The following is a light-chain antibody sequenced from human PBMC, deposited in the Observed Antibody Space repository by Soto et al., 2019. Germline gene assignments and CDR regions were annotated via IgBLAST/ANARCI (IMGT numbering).Light chain of an antibody. V-gene: IGKV1-39*01. CDR2: RAS. CDR3: QQSERAPFT. J-gene: IGKJ3*01. Sequence: DIQMTQSPSSLPASVGDRVTVSCRANQTINYYLNWYQQKPVEAPKLLIYRASTLHGGVPSRFSGSGSGTDFTLTIKSLQPEDVATYFCQQSERAPFTFGPGTKLEIK. CDR1: QTINYY.